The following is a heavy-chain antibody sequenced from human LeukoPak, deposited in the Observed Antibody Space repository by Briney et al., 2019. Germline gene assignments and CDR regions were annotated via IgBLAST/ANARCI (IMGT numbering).Heavy chain of an antibody. CDR3: ATAAYGISGSLDY. J-gene: IGHJ4*02. V-gene: IGHV3-53*01. CDR2: TYGGGTT. D-gene: IGHD3-22*01. CDR1: GFIVQSNS. Sequence: PGGSLRLSCAASGFIVQSNSITWVRHAPGQGLECVSVTYGGGTTYYADSVKGRFTISRDNSKNTLYLQMNSLRAEDTAVYFCATAAYGISGSLDYWGQGTLVTVSS.